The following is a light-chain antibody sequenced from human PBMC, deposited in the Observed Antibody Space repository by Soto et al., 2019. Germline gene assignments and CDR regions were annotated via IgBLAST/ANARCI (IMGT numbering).Light chain of an antibody. J-gene: IGLJ1*01. V-gene: IGLV3-21*04. CDR3: QVWDSSSDNFSV. Sequence: SYELTQPPSVSVAPGKTARITCGGNNIGSKSVHWYQQKPGQAPVLVIYYDGAGPSGIPELFSGSNLGNRAPLTFSRFEAGDGANYYCQVWDSSSDNFSVFGTGTRVTV. CDR1: NIGSKS. CDR2: YDG.